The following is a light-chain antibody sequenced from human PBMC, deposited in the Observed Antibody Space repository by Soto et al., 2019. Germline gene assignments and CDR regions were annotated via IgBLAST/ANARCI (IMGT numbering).Light chain of an antibody. Sequence: QSALTQPASVSGSPGQSITISCTGTNSDVGAYNYVSWYQQHPGKAPKVMISEVSNRPSGVSNRFSGSKSGNTASLTISGLQAEDEADYYCSSYTTSDSYVFGTGTKVTVL. CDR3: SSYTTSDSYV. CDR2: EVS. CDR1: NSDVGAYNY. J-gene: IGLJ1*01. V-gene: IGLV2-14*01.